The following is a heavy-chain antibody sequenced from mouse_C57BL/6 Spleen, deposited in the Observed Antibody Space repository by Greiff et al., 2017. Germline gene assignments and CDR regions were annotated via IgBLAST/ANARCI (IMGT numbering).Heavy chain of an antibody. Sequence: QVQLQQPGAELVKPGASVKLSCKASGYTFTSYWMHWVKRRPGRGLEWIGRMDPNSGGTKYNEKFKSKATLTVDTPSSTAYMQLSSLTSEDSAVYSCERYYYGSCYFDYWGQGTTLTVSS. D-gene: IGHD1-1*01. V-gene: IGHV1-72*01. J-gene: IGHJ2*01. CDR3: ERYYYGSCYFDY. CDR2: MDPNSGGT. CDR1: GYTFTSYW.